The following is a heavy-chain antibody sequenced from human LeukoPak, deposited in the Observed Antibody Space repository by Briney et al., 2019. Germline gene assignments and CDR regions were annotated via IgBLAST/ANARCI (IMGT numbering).Heavy chain of an antibody. J-gene: IGHJ4*02. CDR2: IKQDGSEQ. CDR3: ARLADYDYVWGSDF. Sequence: GRSLRLSCGASGFSFSMFWMTSVRQAPGKGLGRGAKIKQDGSEQYYVDSVKGRFTISRDNAKSSLYLQMNRLRVEDTAVYYCARLADYDYVWGSDFWGQGTLVTVSS. CDR1: GFSFSMFW. D-gene: IGHD3-16*01. V-gene: IGHV3-7*01.